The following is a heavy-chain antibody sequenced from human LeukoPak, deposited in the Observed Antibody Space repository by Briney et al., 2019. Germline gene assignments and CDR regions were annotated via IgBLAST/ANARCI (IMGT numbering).Heavy chain of an antibody. V-gene: IGHV4-39*01. D-gene: IGHD3-10*01. J-gene: IGHJ4*02. CDR1: GGSISTYY. Sequence: SETLSLTCTVSGGSISTYYWGWIRQPPGKGLEWIGSIYYSGSTNYNPSLKSRVTISVDTSKNQFSLNLTSVTTADTAVYYCARHKSPLPLHWGQGTLVTVSS. CDR3: ARHKSPLPLH. CDR2: IYYSGST.